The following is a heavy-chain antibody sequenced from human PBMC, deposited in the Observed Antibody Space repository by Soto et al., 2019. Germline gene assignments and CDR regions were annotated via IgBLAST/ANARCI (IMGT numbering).Heavy chain of an antibody. V-gene: IGHV3-23*01. CDR2: LTGSSSNI. CDR3: ANGRATYGLLTHDY. Sequence: ESGGGLVQPGGSLRLSCAASGFSFRNYAMSWVRQAPGKGLEWISTLTGSSSNIYYADSVKGRFAISRDNSRNTLYLQMNSLTAEDTAVYYCANGRATYGLLTHDYWGQGTLVTVSS. D-gene: IGHD3-10*01. CDR1: GFSFRNYA. J-gene: IGHJ4*02.